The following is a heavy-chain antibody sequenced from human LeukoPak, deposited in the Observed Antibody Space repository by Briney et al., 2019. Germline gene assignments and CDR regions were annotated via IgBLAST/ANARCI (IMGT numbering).Heavy chain of an antibody. Sequence: QAGGSLRLSCAASGFTFSSYAMHWVRQAPGKGLEWVAVISYDGSNKYYADSVKGRFTISRDNSKNTLYLQMNSLRAEDTAVYYYAKVRFDGYSYGSYYYYGMDVWGQGTTVTVSS. CDR1: GFTFSSYA. CDR3: AKVRFDGYSYGSYYYYGMDV. J-gene: IGHJ6*02. D-gene: IGHD5-18*01. V-gene: IGHV3-30-3*01. CDR2: ISYDGSNK.